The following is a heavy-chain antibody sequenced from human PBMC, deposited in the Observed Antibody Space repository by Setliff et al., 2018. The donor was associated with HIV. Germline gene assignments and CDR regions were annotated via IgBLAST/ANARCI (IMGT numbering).Heavy chain of an antibody. D-gene: IGHD6-13*01. J-gene: IGHJ6*02. Sequence: GASVKVSCKTSGYSFSSHGASWVRQAPGQGLEWVGWISSYTGKTKYAQNVQGRVTLTTDTSTSTAYMELRSLRPDDTAVYYCAKDISASALYYYGMDVWGQGTTVTVSS. CDR1: GYSFSSHG. V-gene: IGHV1-18*01. CDR2: ISSYTGKT. CDR3: AKDISASALYYYGMDV.